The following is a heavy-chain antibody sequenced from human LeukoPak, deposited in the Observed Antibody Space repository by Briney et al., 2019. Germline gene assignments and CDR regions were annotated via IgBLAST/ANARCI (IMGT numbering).Heavy chain of an antibody. J-gene: IGHJ6*03. V-gene: IGHV4-38-2*02. CDR3: ARGFTVALANYYMDV. Sequence: SETLSLTCTVSGYSISSGYYWGWIRQPPGKGLEWIGSIYHSGSTYYNPSLKSRVTISVDTSRNQFSLKLSSVTAADTAVYYCARGFTVALANYYMDVWGKGTTVTVSS. CDR1: GYSISSGYY. CDR2: IYHSGST. D-gene: IGHD4-23*01.